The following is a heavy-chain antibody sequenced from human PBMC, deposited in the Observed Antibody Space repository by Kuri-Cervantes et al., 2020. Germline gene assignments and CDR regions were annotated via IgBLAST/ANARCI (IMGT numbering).Heavy chain of an antibody. J-gene: IGHJ3*02. D-gene: IGHD5-12*01. Sequence: GSLRLSCTVSGGSISSSSYYWGWIRQPPGKGLEWIGSIYYSGSTYYNPSLKSRVTISVDRYKNQFSLKLSSVTAADTAVYCCAREDGYELDAFDIWGQGTMVTVSS. CDR2: IYYSGST. CDR3: AREDGYELDAFDI. V-gene: IGHV4-39*07. CDR1: GGSISSSSYY.